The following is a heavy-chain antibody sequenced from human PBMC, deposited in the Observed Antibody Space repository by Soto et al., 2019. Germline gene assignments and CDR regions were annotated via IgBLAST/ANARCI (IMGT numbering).Heavy chain of an antibody. J-gene: IGHJ4*02. CDR2: ISSSGDST. CDR1: GFTFSTYA. Sequence: GGSLRLSCAASGFTFSTYAMSWVRQAPAKGLEWVSTISSSGDSTYYANSVKGRYTISRDNSRNTLDLQMNSLRVEDTAVYYCAKGGEGSCSKTSCLYFSDYWGQGTLVTVSS. CDR3: AKGGEGSCSKTSCLYFSDY. V-gene: IGHV3-23*01. D-gene: IGHD2-2*01.